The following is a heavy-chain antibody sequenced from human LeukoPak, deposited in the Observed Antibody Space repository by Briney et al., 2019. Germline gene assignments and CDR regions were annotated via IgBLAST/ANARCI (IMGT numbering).Heavy chain of an antibody. CDR3: ARGRIAARPRAFDI. CDR2: INHSGGT. V-gene: IGHV4-34*01. D-gene: IGHD6-6*01. Sequence: SETLSLTCAVYGGSFSGYYWSWIRQPPGKGLEWIGEINHSGGTNYNPSLKSRVTISVDTSKNQFSLKLSSVTAADTAVYYCARGRIAARPRAFDIWGQGTMVTVSS. CDR1: GGSFSGYY. J-gene: IGHJ3*02.